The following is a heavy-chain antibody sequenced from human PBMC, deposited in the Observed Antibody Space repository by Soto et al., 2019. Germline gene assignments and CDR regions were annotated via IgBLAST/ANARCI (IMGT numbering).Heavy chain of an antibody. Sequence: NPSETLSLTCGVYDGSFSNNYWTWFRQPPGKGLEWIGEISPSGTTKYIPPLKSRVTISLDTSKMHSSLKVTSVTAADTAVYYCATSLWFGTQPEIWGQGTLVTVSS. CDR3: ATSLWFGTQPEI. V-gene: IGHV4-34*01. J-gene: IGHJ4*02. CDR1: DGSFSNNY. D-gene: IGHD3-10*01. CDR2: ISPSGTT.